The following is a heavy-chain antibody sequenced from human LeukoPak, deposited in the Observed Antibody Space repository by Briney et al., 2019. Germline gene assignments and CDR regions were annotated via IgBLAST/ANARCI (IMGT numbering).Heavy chain of an antibody. Sequence: PGGSLRLSCAASGFTFSSYSMNWVRQAPGKGLEWVSYISSSSSTIYYADSVKGRFTISSDNAKNSLYLQMNSLRAEDTAVYYCARDFHRRLYDSSAYYPYWGQGTLVTVSS. CDR3: ARDFHRRLYDSSAYYPY. CDR1: GFTFSSYS. V-gene: IGHV3-48*01. J-gene: IGHJ4*02. CDR2: ISSSSSTI. D-gene: IGHD3-22*01.